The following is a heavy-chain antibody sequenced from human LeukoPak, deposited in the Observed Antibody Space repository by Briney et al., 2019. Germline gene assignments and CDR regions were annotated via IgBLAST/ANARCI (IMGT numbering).Heavy chain of an antibody. CDR2: ISSSSSYI. CDR3: ARDADIAAAGTRYNWFDP. V-gene: IGHV3-21*01. J-gene: IGHJ5*02. Sequence: GGSLRLSCAASGFTFSSYSMNWVRQAPGKGLEWVSSISSSSSYIYYADSVKGRFTISRDNAKNSLYLQMNSLRAEDTAVYHCARDADIAAAGTRYNWFDPWGQGTLVIVSS. CDR1: GFTFSSYS. D-gene: IGHD6-13*01.